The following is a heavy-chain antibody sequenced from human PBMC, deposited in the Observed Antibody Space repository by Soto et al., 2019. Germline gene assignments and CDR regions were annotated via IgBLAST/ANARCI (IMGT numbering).Heavy chain of an antibody. V-gene: IGHV3-53*01. J-gene: IGHJ4*02. Sequence: PGASLRLSCAASGFTVSSNYMSWVRQAPGKRLEWVSVIYSGGSTYYADSVMGRFTISRDNSKNTLYLQMNTLRAEDTAVYYCVETVTTSYYFAPWGQGSLVTVSS. CDR1: GFTVSSNY. CDR3: VETVTTSYYFAP. D-gene: IGHD4-17*01. CDR2: IYSGGST.